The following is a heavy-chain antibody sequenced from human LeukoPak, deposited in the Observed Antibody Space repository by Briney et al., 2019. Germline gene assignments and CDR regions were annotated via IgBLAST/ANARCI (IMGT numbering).Heavy chain of an antibody. CDR1: GFTLRSYW. Sequence: PGGSLRLSCAVSGFTLRSYWMSWVRHAPGKGLVWVSRISSDGTIIIYADSVKGRFTLSRDNAKNSLYLQMHSLRAEDTAVYYCARGIAADDIYHYYYCMDVWGKGTTVTVSS. J-gene: IGHJ6*03. V-gene: IGHV3-74*01. CDR2: ISSDGTII. CDR3: ARGIAADDIYHYYYCMDV. D-gene: IGHD6-13*01.